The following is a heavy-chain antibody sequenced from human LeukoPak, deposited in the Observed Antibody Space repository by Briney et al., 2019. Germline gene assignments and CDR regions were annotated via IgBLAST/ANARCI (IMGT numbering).Heavy chain of an antibody. J-gene: IGHJ6*03. CDR2: MNPNSGNT. CDR3: ARGPRYGSGNYYYMDV. D-gene: IGHD3-10*01. V-gene: IGHV1-8*02. Sequence: ASVKVSCKASGYTFTSYGISWVRQAPGQGLEWMGWMNPNSGNTGYAQKFQGRVTMTRNTSISTAYMELSSLRSEDTAVYYCARGPRYGSGNYYYMDVWGKGTTVTISS. CDR1: GYTFTSYG.